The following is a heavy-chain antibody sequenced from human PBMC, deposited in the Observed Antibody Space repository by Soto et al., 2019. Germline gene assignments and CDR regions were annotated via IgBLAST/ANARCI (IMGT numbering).Heavy chain of an antibody. Sequence: QVQLVESVGGVVQPGRSLRLSCAASGFTFSSYGMHWVRQAPGKGLEWVAVISYDGSNKYYADSVKGRFTISRDNSKNTLYLQMNSLRAEDTAVYYCAKDLVGATDGSGYWGQGTLVTVSS. J-gene: IGHJ4*02. CDR3: AKDLVGATDGSGY. D-gene: IGHD1-26*01. CDR2: ISYDGSNK. V-gene: IGHV3-30*18. CDR1: GFTFSSYG.